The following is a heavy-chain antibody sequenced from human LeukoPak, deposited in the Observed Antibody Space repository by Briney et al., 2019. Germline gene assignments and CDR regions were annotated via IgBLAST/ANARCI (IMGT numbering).Heavy chain of an antibody. J-gene: IGHJ4*02. D-gene: IGHD3-9*01. CDR3: ARGGVLRYFDWLPYGDFDY. CDR2: INPNSGGT. V-gene: IGHV1-2*02. CDR1: GYTFTGYY. Sequence: ASVKVSCKASGYTFTGYYMHWVRQAPGQGLEWMGWINPNSGGTNYAQKFQGRVTMTRDTSISTAYMELSRLRSDDTAVYYCARGGVLRYFDWLPYGDFDYWGQGTLVTVSS.